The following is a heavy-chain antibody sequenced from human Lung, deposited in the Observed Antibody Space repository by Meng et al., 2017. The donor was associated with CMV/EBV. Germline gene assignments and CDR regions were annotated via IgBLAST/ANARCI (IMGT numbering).Heavy chain of an antibody. Sequence: SXXVSXKASGGTXSSYAISWVRQAPGQGLEWMGGIIPIFGTANYAQKFQGRVTITTDESTSTAYMELSSLRSEDTAVYYCARSGWWPGSYRLRVSLPFDYWXQGTLVTVSS. D-gene: IGHD1-26*01. CDR2: IIPIFGTA. J-gene: IGHJ4*02. CDR3: ARSGWWPGSYRLRVSLPFDY. CDR1: GGTXSSYA. V-gene: IGHV1-69*05.